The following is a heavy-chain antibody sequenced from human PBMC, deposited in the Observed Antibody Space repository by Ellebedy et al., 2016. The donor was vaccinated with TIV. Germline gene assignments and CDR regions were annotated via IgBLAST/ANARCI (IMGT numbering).Heavy chain of an antibody. CDR1: GYTFTSYY. D-gene: IGHD3-22*01. V-gene: IGHV1-46*01. CDR2: INPSGGST. CDR3: AGRDDSSGYYSLYYYYMDV. Sequence: ASVKVSCXASGYTFTSYYMHWVRQAPGQGLEWMGIINPSGGSTSYAQKFQGRVTMTRDTSTSTVYMELSSLRSEDTAVYYCAGRDDSSGYYSLYYYYMDVWGKGTTVTVSS. J-gene: IGHJ6*03.